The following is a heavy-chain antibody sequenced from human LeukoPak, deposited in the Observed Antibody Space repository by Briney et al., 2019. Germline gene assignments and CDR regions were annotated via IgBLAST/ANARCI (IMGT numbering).Heavy chain of an antibody. D-gene: IGHD2-2*01. V-gene: IGHV4-30-4*01. CDR1: GGSISSGDYY. Sequence: SQTLSLTCTVSGGSISSGDYYWSWIRQPPGKGLEWIGYIYYSGSTYYNPSLKSRVTISVDTSKNQFSLKLSSVTAADTAVYYCARVRQYASAYYFGYWGQGTLVTVSS. CDR2: IYYSGST. J-gene: IGHJ4*02. CDR3: ARVRQYASAYYFGY.